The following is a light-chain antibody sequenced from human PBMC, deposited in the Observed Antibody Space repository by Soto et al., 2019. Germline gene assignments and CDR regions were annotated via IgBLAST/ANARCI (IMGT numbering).Light chain of an antibody. CDR2: GAS. Sequence: EIVMTQSPATLSVSPGERATLSCRASQSVSSNLAWYQQEPGQAPRLLIYGASTRVTGIPARFSGSGSGTEFTLTISSLQSEDFAVYYCQQYNNWPQTFGQGTKVDIK. CDR3: QQYNNWPQT. J-gene: IGKJ1*01. CDR1: QSVSSN. V-gene: IGKV3-15*01.